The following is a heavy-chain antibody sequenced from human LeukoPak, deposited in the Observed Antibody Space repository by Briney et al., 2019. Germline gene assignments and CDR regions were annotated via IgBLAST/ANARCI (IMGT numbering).Heavy chain of an antibody. CDR2: IYTSGST. V-gene: IGHV4-61*02. D-gene: IGHD3-22*01. CDR1: GGSISSGSYY. CDR3: AREWLLMSYFDY. J-gene: IGHJ4*02. Sequence: PSQTLSLTCTVSGGSISSGSYYWSWIRQPAGKGLEWIGRIYTSGSTNYNPSLKSRATISVDTSKNQFSLKLSSVTAADTAVYYCAREWLLMSYFDYWGQGTLVTVSS.